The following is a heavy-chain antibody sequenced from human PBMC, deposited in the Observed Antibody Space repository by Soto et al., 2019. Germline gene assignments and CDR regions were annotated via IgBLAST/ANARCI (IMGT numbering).Heavy chain of an antibody. Sequence: GGSLRLSCAASGFTFSSYAMSWVRQAPGKGLEWVSAISGSGGSTYYADSVKGRFTISRDNSKNTLYLQMNSLRAEDTAVYYCAKEATPGGYDFWSGYPKGQYYFDYWGQGTLVTVYS. V-gene: IGHV3-23*01. CDR2: ISGSGGST. CDR1: GFTFSSYA. D-gene: IGHD3-3*01. J-gene: IGHJ4*02. CDR3: AKEATPGGYDFWSGYPKGQYYFDY.